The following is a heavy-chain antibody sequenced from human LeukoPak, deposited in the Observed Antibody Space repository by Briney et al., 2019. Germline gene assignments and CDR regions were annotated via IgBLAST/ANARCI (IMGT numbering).Heavy chain of an antibody. CDR2: INHSGST. CDR3: ARVVVWFDP. CDR1: GGSFSGYY. D-gene: IGHD6-6*01. V-gene: IGHV4-34*01. Sequence: SETLSLTCAVYGGSFSGYYWSWIRQPPGKGLEWTGEINHSGSTNYNPSLKSRVTISVDTSKNQFSLKLSSVTAADTAVYYCARVVVWFDPWGQGTLVTVSS. J-gene: IGHJ5*02.